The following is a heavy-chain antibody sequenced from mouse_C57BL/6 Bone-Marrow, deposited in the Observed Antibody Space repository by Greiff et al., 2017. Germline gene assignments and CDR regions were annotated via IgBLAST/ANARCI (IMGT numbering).Heavy chain of an antibody. Sequence: VQLQQPGAELVTPGASVKMSCKASGYTLTSYWITWVKQRPGQGLEWIGDIYPGSGSTNYNEKFKSKATLTVDTSSSTAYMQLSSLTSEDSAVYYCARRGGNYEGDFDYWGQGTTLTVSS. D-gene: IGHD2-1*01. J-gene: IGHJ2*01. CDR2: IYPGSGST. CDR1: GYTLTSYW. V-gene: IGHV1-55*01. CDR3: ARRGGNYEGDFDY.